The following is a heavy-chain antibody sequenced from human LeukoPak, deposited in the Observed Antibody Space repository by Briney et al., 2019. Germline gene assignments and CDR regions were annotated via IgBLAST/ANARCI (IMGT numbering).Heavy chain of an antibody. V-gene: IGHV3-23*01. CDR3: AKDHYDSFGDFDY. Sequence: LGGSLTLSCAASGFTFSSYAMSWVRQAPGKGLEWVAAISGSGGSTYYADSVKGRFTISRNNSKNPLYLQMNSLRAEDTAVYYCAKDHYDSFGDFDYWGQGTLVTVSS. J-gene: IGHJ4*02. CDR1: GFTFSSYA. D-gene: IGHD3-22*01. CDR2: ISGSGGST.